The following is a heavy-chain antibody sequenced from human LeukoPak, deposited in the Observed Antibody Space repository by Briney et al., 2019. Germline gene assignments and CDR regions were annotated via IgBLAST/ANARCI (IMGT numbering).Heavy chain of an antibody. CDR3: ARPAPEYSSGWYVRYFQH. CDR1: GYTFTGYY. Sequence: ASVKVSCKASGYTFTGYYIHWLRQAPGQGLEWMGWINPNSGGTKYAQKFQGRVTMTRDTSISTAYMELSRLRSDDTGVYYCARPAPEYSSGWYVRYFQHWGQGTLVTVSS. V-gene: IGHV1-2*02. J-gene: IGHJ1*01. CDR2: INPNSGGT. D-gene: IGHD6-19*01.